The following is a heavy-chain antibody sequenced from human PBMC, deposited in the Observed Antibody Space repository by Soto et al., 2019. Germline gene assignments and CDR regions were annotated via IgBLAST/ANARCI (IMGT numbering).Heavy chain of an antibody. J-gene: IGHJ4*02. Sequence: GASVKVSCKASGGTFSSYAISWVRQAPGQGLEWMGGIIPIFGTANYAQKFQGRVTITADESTSTAYMELSSLRSEDTAVYYCAVGVSRSEGRPLFGYWGQGTLVTVSS. CDR3: AVGVSRSEGRPLFGY. D-gene: IGHD1-26*01. V-gene: IGHV1-69*13. CDR1: GGTFSSYA. CDR2: IIPIFGTA.